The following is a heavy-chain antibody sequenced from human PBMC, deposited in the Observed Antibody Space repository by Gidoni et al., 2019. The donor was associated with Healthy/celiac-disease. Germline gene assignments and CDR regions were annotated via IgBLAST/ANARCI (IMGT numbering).Heavy chain of an antibody. V-gene: IGHV3-23*01. D-gene: IGHD5-12*01. Sequence: DVQLLESGGGLVQTGGSLRLSCASSGFTFITYAMSWVRQSPGKGLEWVSAISGSGGSTYYADAVKGRFTISRDNSKNTLYLQMNSLRAEDTAVYYCAKDQDIVATLSPLTAELDYWGQGTLVTVSS. CDR1: GFTFITYA. J-gene: IGHJ4*02. CDR3: AKDQDIVATLSPLTAELDY. CDR2: ISGSGGST.